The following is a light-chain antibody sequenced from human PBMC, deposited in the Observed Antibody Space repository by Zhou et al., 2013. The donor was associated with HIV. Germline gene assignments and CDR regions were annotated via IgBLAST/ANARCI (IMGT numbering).Light chain of an antibody. J-gene: IGKJ4*01. V-gene: IGKV1-33*01. Sequence: DIQMTQSPSSLSASVGDRVTFTCQASQDIRNSLNWYQHKPGEAPNLLIYDASNLDAGVPSRFSGNGSGTDFTLTISCLQSEDFATYYCQQYYGYPLFGGGTKVDIK. CDR2: DAS. CDR3: QQYYGYPL. CDR1: QDIRNS.